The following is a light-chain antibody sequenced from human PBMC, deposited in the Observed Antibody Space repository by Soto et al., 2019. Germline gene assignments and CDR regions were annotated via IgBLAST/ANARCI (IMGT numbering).Light chain of an antibody. CDR3: QQYNIYPLT. Sequence: DIQMTQSPSTLSSSVGDRVTITCRASQTINKWLAWYQQKPGKAPKLLIFDVSNLQSEVPSRFSGSGSGTEFTLTISSLQPDDFAIYYCQQYNIYPLTFGGGTKVEIK. V-gene: IGKV1-5*01. J-gene: IGKJ4*01. CDR1: QTINKW. CDR2: DVS.